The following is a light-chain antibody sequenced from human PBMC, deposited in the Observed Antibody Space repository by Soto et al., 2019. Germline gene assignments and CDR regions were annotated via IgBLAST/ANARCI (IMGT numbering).Light chain of an antibody. V-gene: IGKV1-5*03. CDR3: QQYDSYPWT. Sequence: IPLTQSPSALSTSVGDRVTITCRASKSISTWLAWFQQKPGKAPKLLIYRASSLEGGAPSRFSGSGSGTEFTLTISSLQPDDFATYYCQQYDSYPWTFGQGTKVDIK. CDR1: KSISTW. CDR2: RAS. J-gene: IGKJ1*01.